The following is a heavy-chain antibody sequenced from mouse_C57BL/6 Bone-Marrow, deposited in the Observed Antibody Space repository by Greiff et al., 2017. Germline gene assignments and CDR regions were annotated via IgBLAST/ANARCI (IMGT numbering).Heavy chain of an antibody. D-gene: IGHD1-1*01. V-gene: IGHV1-61*01. CDR1: GYTFTSYW. CDR2: IYPSDSET. Sequence: VQVVESGAELVRPGSSVKLSCKASGYTFTSYWMDWVKQRPGQGLEWIGNIYPSDSETHYNQKLKDKATLTVDKSSSTAYMQLSSLTSEDSAVYYCARFITTVVADYWGQGTTLTVSS. J-gene: IGHJ2*01. CDR3: ARFITTVVADY.